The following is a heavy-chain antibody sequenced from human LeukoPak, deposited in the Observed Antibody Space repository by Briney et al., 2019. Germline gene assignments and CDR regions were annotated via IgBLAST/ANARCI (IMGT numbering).Heavy chain of an antibody. CDR2: INHSGST. Sequence: SETLSLTCAVYGGSFSGYYWSWICQPPGKGLEWIGEINHSGSTNYNPSLRSRVTISVDTSKNQFSLKLSSVTAADTAVYYCARGSGPSSWTPFDYWGQGTLVTVSS. V-gene: IGHV4-34*01. CDR3: ARGSGPSSWTPFDY. CDR1: GGSFSGYY. J-gene: IGHJ4*02. D-gene: IGHD6-13*01.